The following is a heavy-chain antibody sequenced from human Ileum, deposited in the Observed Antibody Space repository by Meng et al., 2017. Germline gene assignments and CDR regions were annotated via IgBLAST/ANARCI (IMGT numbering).Heavy chain of an antibody. J-gene: IGHJ4*02. D-gene: IGHD1-1*01. CDR3: AKWRTSSQSEFEY. CDR1: GFSFSESH. V-gene: IGHV3-23*01. Sequence: GSFLRLSFPASGFSFSESHMNWPRQAPGKGLEWFASLVGTATTTYYAGFVTGRFTISRDNAKNSLYLQMNSLRVEDTAVYYFAKWRTSSQSEFEYWGQGTTVTVSS. CDR2: LVGTATTT.